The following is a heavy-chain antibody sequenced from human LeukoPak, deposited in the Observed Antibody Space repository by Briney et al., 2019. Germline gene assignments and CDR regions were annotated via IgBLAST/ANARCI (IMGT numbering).Heavy chain of an antibody. CDR2: IASDGSST. CDR3: ARDQYDTWSRRGNFDS. D-gene: IGHD3/OR15-3a*01. V-gene: IGHV3-74*01. CDR1: GFTFSSYW. J-gene: IGHJ4*02. Sequence: GGSLRLSCAASGFTFSSYWMNWVRQAPGKGLVWVSRIASDGSSTTYADSVKGRFTISRDNTKNSLYLQMNSLRAEDTAVFYCARDQYDTWSRRGNFDSWGQGTLVIVSS.